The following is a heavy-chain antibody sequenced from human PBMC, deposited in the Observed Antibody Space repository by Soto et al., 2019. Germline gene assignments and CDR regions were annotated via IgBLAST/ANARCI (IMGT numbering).Heavy chain of an antibody. D-gene: IGHD5-12*01. CDR3: AKGGSGYDPHYYYYGMDV. Sequence: PAGSLRLSCAASGFTFSSYDMSWVRQAPGKGLEWVSAISGSGGSTYYADSVKGRFTISRDNSKNTLYLQMNSLRAEDTAVYYCAKGGSGYDPHYYYYGMDVWGQGTTVTVSS. J-gene: IGHJ6*02. CDR2: ISGSGGST. CDR1: GFTFSSYD. V-gene: IGHV3-23*01.